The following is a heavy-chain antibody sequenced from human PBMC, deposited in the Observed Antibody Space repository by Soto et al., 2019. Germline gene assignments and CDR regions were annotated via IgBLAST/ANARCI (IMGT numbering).Heavy chain of an antibody. Sequence: GGSLRLSCAASGFTFSDYDMSWVRQAPGKGLEWVSVFRGGGGSEYYADSVQCRFTISRDNSKNTLYLQMNSLRAEDTAIYYCVRGGSCWYSRGSFDFWGRGTMVTVSS. CDR1: GFTFSDYD. D-gene: IGHD6-19*01. CDR3: VRGGSCWYSRGSFDF. J-gene: IGHJ3*01. V-gene: IGHV3-23*01. CDR2: FRGGGGSE.